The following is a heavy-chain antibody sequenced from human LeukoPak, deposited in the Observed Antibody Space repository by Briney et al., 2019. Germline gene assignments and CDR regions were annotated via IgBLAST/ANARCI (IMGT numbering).Heavy chain of an antibody. J-gene: IGHJ4*02. CDR1: GFTYSSYE. CDR2: ISSSSGI. Sequence: GRSLRLPCIASGFTYSSYEMSWVRQARGKGLEWVSYISSSSGIFYADSVKGRFTMSRDNANNSLYLQMNSLRAEDTAVYYCARGFSYWGQGTLVTVSS. CDR3: ARGFSY. V-gene: IGHV3-48*03.